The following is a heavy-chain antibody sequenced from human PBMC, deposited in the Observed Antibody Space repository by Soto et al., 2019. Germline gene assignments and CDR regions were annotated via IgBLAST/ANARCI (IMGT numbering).Heavy chain of an antibody. Sequence: GESLKISCAASGFTFSNHWMHWVRQAPGKGLVWVSHLKSDGSTTIYADSVKGRFTISRDNAKNTLYVQMNSLRPEDTAVYYCARGGGSGNPAFDYWGQGTLVTVSS. J-gene: IGHJ4*02. CDR1: GFTFSNHW. CDR3: ARGGGSGNPAFDY. V-gene: IGHV3-74*01. D-gene: IGHD2-15*01. CDR2: LKSDGSTT.